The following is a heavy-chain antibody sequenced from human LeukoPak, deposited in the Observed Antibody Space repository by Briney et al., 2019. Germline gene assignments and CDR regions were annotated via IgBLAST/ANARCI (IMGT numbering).Heavy chain of an antibody. Sequence: PSETLSLTCAVYGGSFSGYYWSWIRQPPGKELEWIGEINHSGSTNYNPSLKSRVTISVDTSKNQFSLKLSSVTTADTAVYYCARPGVGATTGTFDIWGQGTMVTVSS. CDR1: GGSFSGYY. J-gene: IGHJ3*02. D-gene: IGHD1-26*01. V-gene: IGHV4-34*01. CDR3: ARPGVGATTGTFDI. CDR2: INHSGST.